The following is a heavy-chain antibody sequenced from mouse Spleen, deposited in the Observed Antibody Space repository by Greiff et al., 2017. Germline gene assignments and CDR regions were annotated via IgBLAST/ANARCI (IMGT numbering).Heavy chain of an antibody. D-gene: IGHD4-1*01. V-gene: IGHV1-4*01. CDR2: INPSSGYT. CDR3: ARDGLGRGGY. J-gene: IGHJ2*01. CDR1: GYTFTSYT. Sequence: QVQLKESGAELARPGASVKMSCKASGYTFTSYTMHWVKQRPGQGLEWIGYINPSSGYTKYNQKFKDKATLTADKSSSTAYMQLSSLTSEDSAVYYCARDGLGRGGYWGQGTTLTVSS.